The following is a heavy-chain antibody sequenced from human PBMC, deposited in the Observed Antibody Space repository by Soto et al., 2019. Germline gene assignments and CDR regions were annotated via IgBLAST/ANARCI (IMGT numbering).Heavy chain of an antibody. J-gene: IGHJ5*02. CDR1: GCSIDDFA. D-gene: IGHD3-16*01. CDR2: ISWDSGKI. CDR3: AKDTAGRYADYESHWFER. Sequence: GGCLRLSCAACGCSIDDFAMHWVRQAPGKGLEWVSRISWDSGKIGYADSVTGRFSVSRDNAKNSLFMQMRSLKPEDKAFYFCAKDTAGRYADYESHWFERWRQRTMVTVSS. V-gene: IGHV3-9*01.